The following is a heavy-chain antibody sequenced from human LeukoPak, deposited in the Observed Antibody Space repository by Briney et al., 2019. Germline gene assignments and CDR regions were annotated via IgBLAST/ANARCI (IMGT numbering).Heavy chain of an antibody. D-gene: IGHD2-2*01. CDR2: ISYDGSNK. CDR1: GYSFTSYW. J-gene: IGHJ6*03. V-gene: IGHV3-30*09. Sequence: GESLKISCKGSGYSFTSYWIGWVRQAPGKGLEWVAVISYDGSNKYYADSVKGRFAISRDNSKNTLYLQMNSLRAEDTAVYYCARDPDCSSTSCYDYYYYYMDVWGKGTTVTVSS. CDR3: ARDPDCSSTSCYDYYYYYMDV.